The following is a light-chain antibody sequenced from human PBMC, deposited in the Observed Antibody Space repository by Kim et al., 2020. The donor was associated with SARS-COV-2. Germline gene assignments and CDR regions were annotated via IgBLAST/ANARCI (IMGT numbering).Light chain of an antibody. CDR1: QSISRW. CDR3: QQYNTVWT. V-gene: IGKV1-5*03. J-gene: IGKJ1*01. Sequence: SASVGDRISITCRASQSISRWLAWYQQKPGKAPKLLIYKTSTVESGVPSRFSGRGSGTEFTLTISSLQPDDSATYYCQQYNTVWTFGQGTKVEIK. CDR2: KTS.